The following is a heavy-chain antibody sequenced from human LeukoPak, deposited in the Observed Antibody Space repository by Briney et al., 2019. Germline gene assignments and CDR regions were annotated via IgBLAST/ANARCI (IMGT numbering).Heavy chain of an antibody. Sequence: GGSLRLSCAASGFTSSDYWMSWVRQAPGKGLEWVANINEDGSEQFYVDSVRGRFIISRDIAKNSLYLQMNNLGAEDTAVYYCARPFISGWRFDYWGQGNLVTVSS. CDR3: ARPFISGWRFDY. D-gene: IGHD3-10*01. J-gene: IGHJ4*02. V-gene: IGHV3-7*01. CDR1: GFTSSDYW. CDR2: INEDGSEQ.